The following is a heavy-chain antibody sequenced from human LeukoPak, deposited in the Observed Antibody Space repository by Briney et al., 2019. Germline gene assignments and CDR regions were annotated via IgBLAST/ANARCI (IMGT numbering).Heavy chain of an antibody. Sequence: PGGSLRLSCVASGLIFRSYAMSWVRQAAGRGLEWVSAISSGGGSTNYADSVKDRFTISRDQSKNTLYIQMNSVRAEDTAVYDCAKVGRCRAAAGNDYSGQGTLFTVSS. CDR1: GLIFRSYA. CDR2: ISSGGGST. J-gene: IGHJ4*02. V-gene: IGHV3-23*01. D-gene: IGHD6-13*01. CDR3: AKVGRCRAAAGNDY.